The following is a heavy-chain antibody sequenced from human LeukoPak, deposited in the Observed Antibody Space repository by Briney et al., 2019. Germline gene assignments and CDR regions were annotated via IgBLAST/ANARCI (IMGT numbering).Heavy chain of an antibody. CDR2: IYYSGST. CDR1: GGSISSGGYY. Sequence: PSQTLSLTCTVSGGSISSGGYYWSWIRQHPGKGLEWIGYIYYSGSTNYNPSLKSRVTISVDTSKNQFSLKLSSVTAADTAVYYCGRGELLRAFDIWGQGTMVTVSS. V-gene: IGHV4-31*03. CDR3: GRGELLRAFDI. J-gene: IGHJ3*02. D-gene: IGHD1-26*01.